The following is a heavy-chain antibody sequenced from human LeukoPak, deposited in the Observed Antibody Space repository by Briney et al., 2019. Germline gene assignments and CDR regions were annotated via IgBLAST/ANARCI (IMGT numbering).Heavy chain of an antibody. D-gene: IGHD6-19*01. CDR2: FDPEDDET. Sequence: ASVKVSCKVSGYTLTELSMHWVRQAPGKGLEWMGGFDPEDDETIYAQKLQGRVTMTTDTSTSTAYMELRSLRSDDTAVYYCASHRGGPVADRNWFDPWGQGTLVTVSS. CDR1: GYTLTELS. CDR3: ASHRGGPVADRNWFDP. V-gene: IGHV1-24*01. J-gene: IGHJ5*02.